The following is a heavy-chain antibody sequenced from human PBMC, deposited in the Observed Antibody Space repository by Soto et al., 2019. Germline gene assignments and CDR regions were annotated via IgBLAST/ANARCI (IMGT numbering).Heavy chain of an antibody. D-gene: IGHD4-4*01. Sequence: QVQLVQSGAEVKTPGSSVKVSCKASGGTVSTYTITWVRQAPGQGLEWMGRIIPIIGIINYAQKFQGRVTISADKFTGTAYMELTGLRSDDTAVYYCAGDPDSHYNDSHASSYPWGQGTLVTVSS. CDR2: IIPIIGII. V-gene: IGHV1-69*08. CDR1: GGTVSTYT. CDR3: AGDPDSHYNDSHASSYP. J-gene: IGHJ5*02.